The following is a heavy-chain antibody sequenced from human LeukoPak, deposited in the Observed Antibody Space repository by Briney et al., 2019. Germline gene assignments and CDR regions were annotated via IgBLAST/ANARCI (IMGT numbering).Heavy chain of an antibody. Sequence: AAVKVSCMASVYTFTGYFMYWVRQAPGQGREWVGWINPNSGGTNYAQTLQGGVTLTGDAPISTAYMGLSSLRSDDTAVYYCARGGGTEWLLVPFEYWGQGTLVTVSS. J-gene: IGHJ4*02. V-gene: IGHV1-2*02. CDR1: VYTFTGYF. CDR3: ARGGGTEWLLVPFEY. CDR2: INPNSGGT. D-gene: IGHD3-22*01.